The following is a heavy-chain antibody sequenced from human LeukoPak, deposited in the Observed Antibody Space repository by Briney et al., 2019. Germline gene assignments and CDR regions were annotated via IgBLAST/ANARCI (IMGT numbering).Heavy chain of an antibody. CDR3: AKGSYYDSSGSFYFDY. CDR2: ISGSGDNT. CDR1: GFTFSNYV. J-gene: IGHJ4*02. D-gene: IGHD3-22*01. V-gene: IGHV3-23*01. Sequence: GGSLRLSCAASGFTFSNYVMSWVRQAPGKGLEWVSGISGSGDNTYYAGSVKGRFTISRDNSKNTLYVQVNSLGTEDTAAYYCAKGSYYDSSGSFYFDYWGQGTLVTVSS.